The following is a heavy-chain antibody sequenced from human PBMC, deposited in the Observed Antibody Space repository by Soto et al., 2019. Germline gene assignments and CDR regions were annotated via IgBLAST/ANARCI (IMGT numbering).Heavy chain of an antibody. D-gene: IGHD1-26*01. J-gene: IGHJ4*02. CDR2: INPNSGNT. CDR1: GYIFTNYD. V-gene: IGHV1-8*01. Sequence: GASVKVSCKASGYIFTNYDINWVRQATGQGLEYLGWINPNSGNTGYVQKFKGRVTMTRNTSINTAYMELNSLRSEDTAVYYCAKSGIPSGTYLSSPDYWGQGTLVTVSS. CDR3: AKSGIPSGTYLSSPDY.